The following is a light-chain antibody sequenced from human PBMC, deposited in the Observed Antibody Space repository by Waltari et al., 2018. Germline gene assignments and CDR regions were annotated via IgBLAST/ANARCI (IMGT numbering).Light chain of an antibody. V-gene: IGLV2-14*01. J-gene: IGLJ2*01. CDR3: SSFTSDITRI. Sequence: QSALTQPASVSGSPGQSITISCTGTSSDVGGYNYVSWYQHPPGKAPKLMIYEVTNRPSGVSTRFSGSKSGTPASLTISGLQGEDEADYYCSSFTSDITRIFGGGTKLTVL. CDR2: EVT. CDR1: SSDVGGYNY.